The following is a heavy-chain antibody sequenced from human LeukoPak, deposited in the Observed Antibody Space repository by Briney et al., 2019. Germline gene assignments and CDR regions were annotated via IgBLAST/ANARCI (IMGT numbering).Heavy chain of an antibody. CDR2: IYASGGT. Sequence: SETLSLTCTVSGGSISSYYWSWIRQPAGKGLEWIGRIYASGGTNYNPSLRSRLTISVDKSKNQFYMTLSSVTAADTAVYYCARSVGYCSSASCYVNWFDPWGQGTLVTVSS. CDR3: ARSVGYCSSASCYVNWFDP. V-gene: IGHV4-4*07. D-gene: IGHD2-2*01. CDR1: GGSISSYY. J-gene: IGHJ5*02.